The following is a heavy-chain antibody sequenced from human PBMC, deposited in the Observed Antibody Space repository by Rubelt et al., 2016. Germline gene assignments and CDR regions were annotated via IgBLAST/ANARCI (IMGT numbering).Heavy chain of an antibody. J-gene: IGHJ4*02. CDR2: RSPNGDVT. CDR3: ARDDDWGPDY. D-gene: IGHD7-27*01. Sequence: VQLVQSGAEVKKPGAAVKVSCMTSGYTFNSYFIHWVRQAPGQGLAWMGWRSPNGDVTHYAQQVQGRVTLTRETSISTVYMELTRLTSDDTAVYYCARDDDWGPDYWGQGTLVTVSS. CDR1: GYTFNSYF. V-gene: IGHV1-2*02.